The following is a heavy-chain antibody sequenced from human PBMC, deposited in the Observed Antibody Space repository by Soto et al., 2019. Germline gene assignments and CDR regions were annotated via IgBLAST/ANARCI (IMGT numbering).Heavy chain of an antibody. Sequence: WLLLDQKKELEWVGSIYYSGKTHYNPSLKSRATISVDRSRNQFSMQVSSVAAADTAVYYCAKQRPRTGRFDYWCQASVVT. CDR2: IYYSGKT. CDR3: AKQRPRTGRFDY. V-gene: IGHV4-39*01. J-gene: IGHJ4*02.